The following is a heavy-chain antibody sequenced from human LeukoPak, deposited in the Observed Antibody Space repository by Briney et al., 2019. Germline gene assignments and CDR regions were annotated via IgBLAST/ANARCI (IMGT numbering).Heavy chain of an antibody. CDR2: ISSSSRYI. D-gene: IGHD3-22*01. CDR1: GFTFSSYS. CDR3: ARAVPSTYYYDSSGYPDY. Sequence: GGSLRLSCAASGFTFSSYSMNWVRQAPGKGLEWVSSISSSSRYIYYADSVKGRFTISRDNAKNSLYLQMNSLRAEDTAVYYCARAVPSTYYYDSSGYPDYWGQGTLVTVSS. V-gene: IGHV3-21*01. J-gene: IGHJ4*02.